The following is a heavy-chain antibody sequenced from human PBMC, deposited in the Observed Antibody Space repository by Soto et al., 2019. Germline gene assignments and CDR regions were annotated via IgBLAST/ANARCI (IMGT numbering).Heavy chain of an antibody. CDR2: IKQDGSEK. Sequence: GGSLRLSCAASGFTFSSYGMSWVRQAPGKGLEWVTNIKQDGSEKYYVDSVKGRFTISRDNAKNSLYLQMNSLRAEDTAVYYCARAVVPAAIGYYYYMDVWGKGTTLTVSS. V-gene: IGHV3-7*01. CDR3: ARAVVPAAIGYYYYMDV. D-gene: IGHD2-2*01. CDR1: GFTFSSYG. J-gene: IGHJ6*03.